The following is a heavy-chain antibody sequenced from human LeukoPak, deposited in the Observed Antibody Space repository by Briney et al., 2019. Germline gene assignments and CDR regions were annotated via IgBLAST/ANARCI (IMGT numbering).Heavy chain of an antibody. CDR2: ITGSGGST. CDR3: AKKSGYDSYYFDY. V-gene: IGHV3-23*01. J-gene: IGHJ4*02. D-gene: IGHD5-12*01. CDR1: GFTFSSYA. Sequence: GGSLRLSCAASGFTFSSYAMSWVRQAPGKGLEWVSAITGSGGSTYYADSVKGRFTISRDNSKNTLYLQMNSLRAEDTAVYYCAKKSGYDSYYFDYWGQGTLVTVSS.